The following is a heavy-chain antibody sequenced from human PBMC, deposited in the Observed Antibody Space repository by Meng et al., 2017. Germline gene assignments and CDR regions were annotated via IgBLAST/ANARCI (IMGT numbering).Heavy chain of an antibody. V-gene: IGHV1-46*01. Sequence: ASVKVFCKASGYTFTSYYMHWVRQAPGQGLEWMGIINPSGGSTSYAQKFQGRVTMTRDTSTSTVYMELSSLRSEDTAVYYCARDGFIRFGEYPFDPWGQGTLVTVSS. CDR2: INPSGGST. D-gene: IGHD3-10*01. J-gene: IGHJ5*02. CDR1: GYTFTSYY. CDR3: ARDGFIRFGEYPFDP.